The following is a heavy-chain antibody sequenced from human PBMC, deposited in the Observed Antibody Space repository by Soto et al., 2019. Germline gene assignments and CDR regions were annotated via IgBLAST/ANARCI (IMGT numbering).Heavy chain of an antibody. CDR2: ITGSGVST. D-gene: IGHD3-10*01. J-gene: IGHJ5*02. Sequence: EVQLLESAGGLVQPGGSLRLSCEASGFSFSSYVMTWVRQAPEKGLEWVSGITGSGVSTYYADSVKGRFTISRDNSKNTQYLQMNSLRGDDTAVYYGARRNLVQSNYYDPCGQGTLVTVSS. V-gene: IGHV3-23*01. CDR3: ARRNLVQSNYYDP. CDR1: GFSFSSYV.